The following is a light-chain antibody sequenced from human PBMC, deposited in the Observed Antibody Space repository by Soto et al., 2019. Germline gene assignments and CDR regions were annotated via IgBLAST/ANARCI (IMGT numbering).Light chain of an antibody. J-gene: IGKJ5*01. CDR1: QSVGSSY. V-gene: IGKV3-20*01. Sequence: EIVLTQSPGTLSVSPGERATLSCRASQSVGSSYVAWYRQKPGQAPSLLIYGVSSRATGIPDRFSGSGSGTDFTLSISRLEPEDFAVYYCQQYGSSPTFGQGTRLEIK. CDR2: GVS. CDR3: QQYGSSPT.